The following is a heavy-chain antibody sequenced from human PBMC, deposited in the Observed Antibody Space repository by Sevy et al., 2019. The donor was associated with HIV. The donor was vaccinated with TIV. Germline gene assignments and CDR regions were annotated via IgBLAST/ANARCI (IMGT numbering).Heavy chain of an antibody. D-gene: IGHD5-12*01. CDR2: TYYRSKWYN. CDR1: GDSVSSNSAA. Sequence: SQTLSLTCAISGDSVSSNSAAWNWIRQSPSRGLEWLGRTYYRSKWYNDYAVFVTSRITINPDTSKNQFSLQLNSVTPEETAVYFCARGSVGVATINYYYYGMDVWGQGTTVTVSS. CDR3: ARGSVGVATINYYYYGMDV. J-gene: IGHJ6*02. V-gene: IGHV6-1*01.